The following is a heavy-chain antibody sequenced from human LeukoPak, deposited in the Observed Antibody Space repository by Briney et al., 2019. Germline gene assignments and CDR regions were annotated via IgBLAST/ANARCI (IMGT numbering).Heavy chain of an antibody. J-gene: IGHJ4*02. Sequence: SQTLSLTCAISGDSVSSNNGAWNWIRQSPSRGLEWLGRTYHRSKWYNDYAESLISRITISPVTSENQFSLQLYSVTPEDTAVYYCARDVGTTGWHTFDYWGQGTLVTVSS. CDR3: ARDVGTTGWHTFDY. D-gene: IGHD3-9*01. CDR1: GDSVSSNNGA. CDR2: TYHRSKWYN. V-gene: IGHV6-1*01.